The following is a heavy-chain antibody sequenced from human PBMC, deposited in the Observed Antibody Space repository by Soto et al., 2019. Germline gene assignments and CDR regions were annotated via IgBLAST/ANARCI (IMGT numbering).Heavy chain of an antibody. J-gene: IGHJ6*02. D-gene: IGHD1-26*01. CDR2: INHSGST. CDR1: GGSFSGYY. Sequence: XATLSLTCAVYGGSFSGYYWSWIRQPPGKGLEWIGEINHSGSTNYNPSLKSRVTISVDTSKNQFSLKLSSVTAADTAVYYCARGRERATIAYYYYGMDVWGQGTTVTVSS. V-gene: IGHV4-34*01. CDR3: ARGRERATIAYYYYGMDV.